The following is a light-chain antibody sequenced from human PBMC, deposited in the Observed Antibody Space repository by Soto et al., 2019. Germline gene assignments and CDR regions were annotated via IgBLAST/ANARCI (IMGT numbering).Light chain of an antibody. V-gene: IGKV3D-20*02. Sequence: EIVLTPSPGTLSLSPGDRATLSCRASQSVITNYLAWYRQKPGQAPRLLIYGASTRATGIPARFSGSGSGTDFTLTISSLEPEDFGVYYCQHRSIWPVSFGQGTRLEI. CDR2: GAS. CDR3: QHRSIWPVS. J-gene: IGKJ5*01. CDR1: QSVITNY.